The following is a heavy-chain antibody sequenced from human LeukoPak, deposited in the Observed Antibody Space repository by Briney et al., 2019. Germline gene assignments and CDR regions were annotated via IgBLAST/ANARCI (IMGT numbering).Heavy chain of an antibody. CDR3: ARGGGWYPFFDY. CDR1: GGSISSYY. J-gene: IGHJ4*02. V-gene: IGHV4-34*01. Sequence: PSETLSLTCTVSGGSISSYYWSWIRQPPGKGLEWIGEINHSGSTNYNPSLKSRVTISVDTSKNQFSLKLSSVTAADTAVYYCARGGGWYPFFDYWGQGTLVTVSS. CDR2: INHSGST. D-gene: IGHD6-19*01.